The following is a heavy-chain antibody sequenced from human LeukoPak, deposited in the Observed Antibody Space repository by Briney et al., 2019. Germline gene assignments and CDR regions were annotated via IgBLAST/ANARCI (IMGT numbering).Heavy chain of an antibody. Sequence: SETLSLTCTVSGGSISSSSYYWGWIRQPPGKGLEWIGSNYYSGSTYYNPSLKSRVTISVDTSKNQFSLKLSSVTAADTAVYYCARGDAYYYDSSGYYYDAFDIWGQGTMVTVSS. CDR2: NYYSGST. CDR3: ARGDAYYYDSSGYYYDAFDI. V-gene: IGHV4-39*07. J-gene: IGHJ3*02. CDR1: GGSISSSSYY. D-gene: IGHD3-22*01.